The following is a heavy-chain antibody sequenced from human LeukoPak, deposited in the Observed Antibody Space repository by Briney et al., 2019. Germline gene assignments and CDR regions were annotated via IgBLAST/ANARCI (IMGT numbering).Heavy chain of an antibody. CDR3: ARDWGGYCSSTSCYNGYNWFDP. J-gene: IGHJ5*02. D-gene: IGHD2-2*02. Sequence: ASVKVSCKASGYTFTSYGISWVRQAPGQGLEWMGWISAYNGNTNYAQKLQGRVTMTTDTSTSTAYMELRSLRSDDTAVYYYARDWGGYCSSTSCYNGYNWFDPWGQGTLVTVSS. CDR1: GYTFTSYG. V-gene: IGHV1-18*01. CDR2: ISAYNGNT.